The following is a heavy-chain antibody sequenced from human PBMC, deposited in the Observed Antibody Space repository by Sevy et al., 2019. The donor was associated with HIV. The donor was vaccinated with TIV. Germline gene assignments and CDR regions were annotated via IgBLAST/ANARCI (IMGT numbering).Heavy chain of an antibody. J-gene: IGHJ6*02. CDR1: AFTFSTYA. CDR2: VSYDGGNR. CDR3: AKDAGGCSGGNCYWATNYYGMDV. D-gene: IGHD2-15*01. V-gene: IGHV3-30*18. Sequence: GGSLRLSCAASAFTFSTYAMHWVRQAPGKGLEWVAVVSYDGGNRHYADSVKGRFTISRDNSKNTLYLQMNGLGGEDTAVYYCAKDAGGCSGGNCYWATNYYGMDVWGQGTTVTVSS.